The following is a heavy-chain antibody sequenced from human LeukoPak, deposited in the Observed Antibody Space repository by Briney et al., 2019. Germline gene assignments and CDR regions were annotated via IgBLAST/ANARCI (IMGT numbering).Heavy chain of an antibody. V-gene: IGHV4-34*01. Sequence: PSETLSLTCAVYGGSFSGYYWSWIRQHPGKELEWIGEMNHSGSINYNPSLKSRVTISVDTSKNQFTLKLSSVTAADTAVYYCAGSTPSSGQPFWGNWGQGTLVTVSS. D-gene: IGHD3-22*01. CDR1: GGSFSGYY. CDR2: MNHSGSI. CDR3: AGSTPSSGQPFWGN. J-gene: IGHJ4*02.